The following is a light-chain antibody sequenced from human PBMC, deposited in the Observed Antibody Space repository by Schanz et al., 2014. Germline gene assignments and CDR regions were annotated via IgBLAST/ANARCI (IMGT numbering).Light chain of an antibody. CDR1: QSVHIW. V-gene: IGKV1-5*03. CDR3: QQYKSGPA. CDR2: QAS. J-gene: IGKJ1*01. Sequence: DIQMTQSPSTLSASVGDRVAITCRASQSVHIWLAWYQQKPGKAPKVLIYQASNLESGVPSRFSGSGSGTEFTLTISSLQPEDFATYYCQQYKSGPAFGQGTKVEIK.